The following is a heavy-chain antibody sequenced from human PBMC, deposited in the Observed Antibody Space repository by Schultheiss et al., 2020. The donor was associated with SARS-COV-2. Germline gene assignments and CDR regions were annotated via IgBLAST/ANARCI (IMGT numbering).Heavy chain of an antibody. CDR1: GFTFGDYA. Sequence: GGSLRLSCTASGFTFGDYAMSWVRQAPGKGLEWVGRIKSKTDGGTTDYAAPVKGRFTISRDDSKNTLYLQMNSLKTEDTAVYYCARSIAVAGTDYWGQGTLVTVSS. CDR2: IKSKTDGGTT. V-gene: IGHV3-15*01. CDR3: ARSIAVAGTDY. D-gene: IGHD6-19*01. J-gene: IGHJ4*02.